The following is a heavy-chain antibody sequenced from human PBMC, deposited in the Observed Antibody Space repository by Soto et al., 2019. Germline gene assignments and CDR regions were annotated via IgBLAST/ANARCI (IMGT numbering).Heavy chain of an antibody. J-gene: IGHJ4*02. V-gene: IGHV4-34*01. CDR2: IKDGGYT. D-gene: IGHD5-12*01. CDR1: GGSLSGYY. CDR3: ARGQEGVVATH. Sequence: QVQLQQWGAGLLKPSETLSLNCGVNGGSLSGYYWSWIRQPPGKGLEWIGEIKDGGYTNYSPSLKSXXAXSXXRANNQFALRLNSVTAADPGVYYCARGQEGVVATHWDQGALVTVSS.